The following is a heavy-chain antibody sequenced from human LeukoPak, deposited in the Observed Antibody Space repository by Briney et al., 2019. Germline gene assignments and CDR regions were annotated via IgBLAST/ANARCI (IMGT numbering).Heavy chain of an antibody. Sequence: GASVKVSCKVSGGNLKNFAISWVRQSPGQGLEWLGRIVPKVGVTNYGQKFQDRVTITADESTATAYMELSSLRSEDTAVYYCARGGHGSGSYWPVVDYWGQGTLVTVSS. CDR1: GGNLKNFA. J-gene: IGHJ4*02. CDR3: ARGGHGSGSYWPVVDY. D-gene: IGHD3-10*01. CDR2: IVPKVGVT. V-gene: IGHV1-69*10.